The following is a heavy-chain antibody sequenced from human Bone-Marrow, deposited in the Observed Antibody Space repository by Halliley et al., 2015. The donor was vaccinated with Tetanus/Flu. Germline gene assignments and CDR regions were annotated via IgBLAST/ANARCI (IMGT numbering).Heavy chain of an antibody. CDR3: ARDRREYSSSLYGMDV. Sequence: YVYYRGTTNYNPSLKSRVTISVDTAKNQFSLKLSSVTAADTAVYYCARDRREYSSSLYGMDVWGQGTTVTVSS. J-gene: IGHJ6*02. CDR2: VYYRGTT. V-gene: IGHV4-59*01. D-gene: IGHD6-19*01.